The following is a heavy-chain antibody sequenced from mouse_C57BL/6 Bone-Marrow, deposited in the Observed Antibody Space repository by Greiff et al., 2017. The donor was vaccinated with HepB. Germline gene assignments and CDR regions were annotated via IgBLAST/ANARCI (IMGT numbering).Heavy chain of an antibody. V-gene: IGHV2-5*01. CDR2: IWRGGST. D-gene: IGHD1-1*01. CDR3: ARAFYYYGSNWYFDV. CDR1: GFSLTSYG. J-gene: IGHJ1*03. Sequence: VKLVESGPGLVQPSQSLSITCTVSGFSLTSYGVHWVRQSPGKGLEWLGVIWRGGSTDYNAAFMSRLSITKDNSKSQVFFKMNSLQADDTAIYYCARAFYYYGSNWYFDVWGTGTTVTVSS.